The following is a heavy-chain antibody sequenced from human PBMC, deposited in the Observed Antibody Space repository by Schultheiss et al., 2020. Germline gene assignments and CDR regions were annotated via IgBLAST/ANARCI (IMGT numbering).Heavy chain of an antibody. CDR2: IYSGGST. CDR1: GFTVSSNY. CDR3: ARDPRYCSSTSCYGYYYGMDV. J-gene: IGHJ6*02. Sequence: GGSLRLSCAASGFTVSSNYMSWVRQAPGKGLEWVSVIYSGGSTYYADSVKGRFTISRDNSKNTLYLQMNSLRAEDTAVYYCARDPRYCSSTSCYGYYYGMDVLFEGATVTVSS. V-gene: IGHV3-66*02. D-gene: IGHD2-2*01.